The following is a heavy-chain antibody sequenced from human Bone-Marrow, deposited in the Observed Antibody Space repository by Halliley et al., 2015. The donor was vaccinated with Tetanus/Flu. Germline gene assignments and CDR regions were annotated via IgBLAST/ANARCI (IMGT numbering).Heavy chain of an antibody. D-gene: IGHD3-10*01. V-gene: IGHV4-31*01. CDR1: GGSVATGAYY. Sequence: TLSLTCTVSGGSVATGAYYWSWIRQHPGKGLEWIGYIYYSGTTYYNPSLESLVSMSLDRSKNHFSLRLNSVTVADTAVYYFATATPPRAGIGFLGSRGRGTLVTVSS. CDR2: IYYSGTT. CDR3: ATATPPRAGIGFLGS. J-gene: IGHJ2*01.